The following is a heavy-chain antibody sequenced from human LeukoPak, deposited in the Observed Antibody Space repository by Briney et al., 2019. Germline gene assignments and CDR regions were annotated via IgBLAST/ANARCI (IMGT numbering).Heavy chain of an antibody. D-gene: IGHD3-3*01. CDR1: GFTFSSYA. CDR2: ITGSSSST. CDR3: VQSGYLY. J-gene: IGHJ4*02. V-gene: IGHV3-23*01. Sequence: GGSLRLSCAASGFTFSSYAMIWVRQAPGKGLEWVPVITGSSSSTYYADSVKGRFTISRDNSKNTLYLQMNSLRADDTAVYYCVQSGYLYWGQGTLVTVSS.